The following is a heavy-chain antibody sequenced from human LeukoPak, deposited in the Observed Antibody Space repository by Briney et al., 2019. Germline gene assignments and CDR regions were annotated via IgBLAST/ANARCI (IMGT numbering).Heavy chain of an antibody. Sequence: GGSLTLSCAASGFTFSGHSMSWVRQAPGKGLEWVSSITSTGSHVYYPDSLKGRFTISRDNTKNSLFLQTNSLRVEDTAVYYCVRDGSPNYGDYAFFDNWGQGTLVTVPS. CDR3: VRDGSPNYGDYAFFDN. D-gene: IGHD4-17*01. J-gene: IGHJ4*02. CDR1: GFTFSGHS. CDR2: ITSTGSHV. V-gene: IGHV3-21*01.